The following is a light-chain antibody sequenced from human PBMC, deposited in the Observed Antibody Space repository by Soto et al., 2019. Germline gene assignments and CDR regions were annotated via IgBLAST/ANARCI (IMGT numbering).Light chain of an antibody. CDR3: QQYHNWPLS. CDR1: QSISSN. V-gene: IGKV3-15*01. J-gene: IGKJ4*01. Sequence: EIVMTQSPATLTVSLGERATLSCRASQSISSNLAWYQQKPGQAPRLLISGASTRATGIPARFSGSGSGTDFTLSISSLQSEDFAVYYCQQYHNWPLSFGGGTKVEIK. CDR2: GAS.